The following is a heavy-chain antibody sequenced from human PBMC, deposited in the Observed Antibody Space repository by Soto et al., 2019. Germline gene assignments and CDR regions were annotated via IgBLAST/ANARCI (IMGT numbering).Heavy chain of an antibody. D-gene: IGHD3-3*01. Sequence: SSETLSLTCTVSGGSISSSSYYWGWIRQPPGKGLEWIGSIYYSGSTYYNPSLKSRVTISVDTSKDQFSLKLSSVTAADTAVYYCARHGLADIDFWTGGANWFDPWGQGTLVTVSS. J-gene: IGHJ5*02. CDR1: GGSISSSSYY. CDR3: ARHGLADIDFWTGGANWFDP. CDR2: IYYSGST. V-gene: IGHV4-39*01.